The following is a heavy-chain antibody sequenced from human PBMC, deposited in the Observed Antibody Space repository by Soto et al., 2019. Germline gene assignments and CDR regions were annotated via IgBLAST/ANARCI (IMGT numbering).Heavy chain of an antibody. D-gene: IGHD6-13*01. J-gene: IGHJ4*01. Sequence: GASVKVSCKASGGTFSSHSINWVRQAPGQGLEWMGGVISLFGTANYAHNFKGRVTITADQSTSTAYMELNSLRSDDTAVYYCARSGYSSSDFDHWGQGTLVTVSS. CDR3: ARSGYSSSDFDH. CDR2: VISLFGTA. CDR1: GGTFSSHS. V-gene: IGHV1-69*13.